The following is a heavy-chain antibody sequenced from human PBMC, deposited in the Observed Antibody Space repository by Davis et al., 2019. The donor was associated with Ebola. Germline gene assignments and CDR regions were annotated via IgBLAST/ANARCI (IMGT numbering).Heavy chain of an antibody. Sequence: ASVKVSCRASGYTFTGYYMHWVRQAPGQGLEWMGIINPSGGSTSYAQKFQGRVTMTRDTSTSTVYMELSSLRSEDTAVYYCASAILGYSSSWLPNRYGMDVWGQGTTVTVSS. CDR1: GYTFTGYY. CDR3: ASAILGYSSSWLPNRYGMDV. V-gene: IGHV1-46*01. CDR2: INPSGGST. J-gene: IGHJ6*02. D-gene: IGHD6-13*01.